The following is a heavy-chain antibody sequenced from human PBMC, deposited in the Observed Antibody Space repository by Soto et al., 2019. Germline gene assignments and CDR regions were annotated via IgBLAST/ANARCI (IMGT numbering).Heavy chain of an antibody. V-gene: IGHV2-5*02. J-gene: IGHJ5*02. CDR2: IYWDGDR. CDR3: AHRVTYNSYWEVGWFDT. D-gene: IGHD1-20*01. CDR1: GFSLTSSGVG. Sequence: QITLKESGPTLLEPTQPLTLTCSFSGFSLTSSGVGVGLLRHAPGKALECLGIIYWDGDRMYNPSVRQRHTNTKNTSKTQVVLTTNHMEPVDTATYYCAHRVTYNSYWEVGWFDTWVQGALVTVS.